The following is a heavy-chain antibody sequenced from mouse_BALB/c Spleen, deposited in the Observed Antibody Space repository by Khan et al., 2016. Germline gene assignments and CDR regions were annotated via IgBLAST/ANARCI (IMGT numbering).Heavy chain of an antibody. J-gene: IGHJ4*01. D-gene: IGHD1-1*02. Sequence: EVKLEESGGGLVQPGGSMKLSCVASGFTFSNYWMNWVRQSPEKGLEWVAEISLKFNNYATHYAASVRGRFTISRDDSKSSVYLQMNNGRAEHTGSYDWTGGDYAMDYWGQGTSVTVPS. CDR2: ISLKFNNYAT. CDR1: GFTFSNYW. V-gene: IGHV6-6*02. CDR3: TGGDYAMDY.